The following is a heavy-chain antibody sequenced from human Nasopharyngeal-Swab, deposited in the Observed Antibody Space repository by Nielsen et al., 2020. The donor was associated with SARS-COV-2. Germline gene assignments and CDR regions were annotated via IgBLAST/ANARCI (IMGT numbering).Heavy chain of an antibody. CDR1: GFTFSASS. D-gene: IGHD3-3*01. V-gene: IGHV4-34*01. CDR2: INQSEST. Sequence: ESLKISCAASGFTFSASSINWVRQASGKGLEWIGEINQSESTNHNPSLKSRVTISVDKSKNQFSLKMNSVTAADTAVYYCARGISYRITIFEVVIRGDDAFDFWGQGTMVSVSS. J-gene: IGHJ3*01. CDR3: ARGISYRITIFEVVIRGDDAFDF.